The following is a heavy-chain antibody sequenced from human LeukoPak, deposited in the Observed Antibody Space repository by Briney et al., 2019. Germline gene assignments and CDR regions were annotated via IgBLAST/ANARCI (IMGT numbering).Heavy chain of an antibody. CDR1: GGSITSSTYY. V-gene: IGHV4-39*01. Sequence: SETLSLTCTVSGGSITSSTYYWGWIRQPPGKGLEWIGSIYYSGSAYYNPSLKSRVTISVDTSKNQFSLKLSSVTAADTAVFYCARQGSYSYGSGTYYNGHFDYWAQGILVTVSP. J-gene: IGHJ4*02. CDR3: ARQGSYSYGSGTYYNGHFDY. CDR2: IYYSGSA. D-gene: IGHD3-10*01.